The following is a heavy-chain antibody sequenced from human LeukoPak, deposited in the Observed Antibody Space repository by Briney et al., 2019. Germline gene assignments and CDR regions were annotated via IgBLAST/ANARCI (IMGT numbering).Heavy chain of an antibody. J-gene: IGHJ4*02. D-gene: IGHD2-15*01. CDR2: FDPEDGET. Sequence: ASVKVSCKVSGYTLTELSMHWVRQAPGKGLEWMGGFDPEDGETIYAQKFQGRVTMTEDTSTDTAYMELSSLRSEDTAVYYCAKDRWQYCSGGSCFYFDYWGQGTLVTVSS. V-gene: IGHV1-24*01. CDR1: GYTLTELS. CDR3: AKDRWQYCSGGSCFYFDY.